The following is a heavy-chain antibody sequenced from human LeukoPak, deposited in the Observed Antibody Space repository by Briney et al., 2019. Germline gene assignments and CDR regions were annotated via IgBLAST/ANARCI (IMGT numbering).Heavy chain of an antibody. CDR1: GFTFSTYS. J-gene: IGHJ6*03. CDR2: ISSSSSYI. CDR3: ARDPYSGSYGDSYYYYMDV. D-gene: IGHD1-26*01. Sequence: GGSLRLSCAASGFTFSTYSMNWVRQAPGKGLEWVSSISSSSSYIHYADSVKGRFTISRDNAKNSLYLQMNSLRVEDTAVYYCARDPYSGSYGDSYYYYMDVWGKGTTVTISS. V-gene: IGHV3-21*01.